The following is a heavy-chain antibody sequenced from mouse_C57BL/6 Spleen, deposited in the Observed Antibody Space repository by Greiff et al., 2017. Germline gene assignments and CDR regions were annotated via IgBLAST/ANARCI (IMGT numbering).Heavy chain of an antibody. J-gene: IGHJ2*01. D-gene: IGHD2-3*01. V-gene: IGHV1-69*01. CDR1: GYTFTSYW. CDR3: ARSDDGYSHFDY. CDR2: IDPSDSYT. Sequence: QVQLQQPGAELVMPGASVKLSCKASGYTFTSYWMHWVKQRPGQGLEWIGEIDPSDSYTNYNQKFKGKSTLTVDKSSSTAYMQLSSLTSEDSAVYYCARSDDGYSHFDYWGQGTTLTVSS.